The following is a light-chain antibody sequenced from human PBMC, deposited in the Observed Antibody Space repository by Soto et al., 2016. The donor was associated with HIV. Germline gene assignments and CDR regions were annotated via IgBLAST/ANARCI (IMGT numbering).Light chain of an antibody. CDR3: QVWLSSSDQWV. J-gene: IGLJ3*02. CDR2: DDN. Sequence: SYELTQSPSVSVAPRKTARITCGGNNIGSESVHWYQQKSGQAPVLLMYDDNDRPSGIPERFPGSNSENTATLTIDRVEVGDEADYYCQVWLSSSDQWVFGGGTKLTVL. V-gene: IGLV3-21*04. CDR1: NIGSES.